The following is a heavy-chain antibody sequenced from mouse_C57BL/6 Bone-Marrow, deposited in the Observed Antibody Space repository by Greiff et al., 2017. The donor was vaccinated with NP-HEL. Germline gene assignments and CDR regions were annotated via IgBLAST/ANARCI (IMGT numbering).Heavy chain of an antibody. CDR3: ARHRSSGSSFAY. D-gene: IGHD3-2*02. CDR2: ISGGGGNT. Sequence: EVKLMESGGGLVKPGGSLKLSCAASGFTFSSYTMSWVRQTPEKRLEWVATISGGGGNTYYPDSVKGRFTISRDNAKNTLYLQMSSLRSEDTALYYCARHRSSGSSFAYWGQGTLVTVSA. J-gene: IGHJ3*01. CDR1: GFTFSSYT. V-gene: IGHV5-9*01.